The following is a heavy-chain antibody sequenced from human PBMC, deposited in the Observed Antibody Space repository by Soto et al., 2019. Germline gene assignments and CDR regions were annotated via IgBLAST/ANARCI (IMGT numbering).Heavy chain of an antibody. CDR2: INYSGNT. CDR3: ARHHVRGRTIVGAAEY. V-gene: IGHV4-34*01. D-gene: IGHD1-26*01. J-gene: IGHJ4*02. Sequence: SETLSLTCAVYGGSFSGYYWSWIRQPPGKGLEWIGEINYSGNTNYNPSLKSRVSISVDTSKNQLSLNMSSVTAADTAMYYCARHHVRGRTIVGAAEYWGQGTLVTVSS. CDR1: GGSFSGYY.